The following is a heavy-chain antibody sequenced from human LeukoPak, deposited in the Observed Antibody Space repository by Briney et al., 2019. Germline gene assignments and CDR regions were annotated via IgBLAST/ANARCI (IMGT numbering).Heavy chain of an antibody. CDR3: ARGVTRSSWYLGERYFVY. J-gene: IGHJ4*02. Sequence: AAVKLSCKGSGYTFTSYGISWVRQAPGPGLEWMGWISAYNGNTSYAQKLQGRVTMTTDTSTSTAYMELRSLRSDDTAVYYCARGVTRSSWYLGERYFVYWGQGTLVTVSS. D-gene: IGHD6-13*01. V-gene: IGHV1-18*04. CDR1: GYTFTSYG. CDR2: ISAYNGNT.